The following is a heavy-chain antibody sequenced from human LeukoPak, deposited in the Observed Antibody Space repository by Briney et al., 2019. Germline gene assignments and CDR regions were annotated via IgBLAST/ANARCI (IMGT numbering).Heavy chain of an antibody. CDR3: ARQGSGSYSLGINY. D-gene: IGHD1-26*01. CDR1: GYTFTSYD. J-gene: IGHJ4*02. Sequence: ASVKVSCKASGYTFTSYDINWVRQATGQGLEWMGWMNPNSGNTGYAQKFQGRVTMTRNTSISTAYMELSSLRSEDTAVYYCARQGSGSYSLGINYWGQGTLVTVSS. V-gene: IGHV1-8*01. CDR2: MNPNSGNT.